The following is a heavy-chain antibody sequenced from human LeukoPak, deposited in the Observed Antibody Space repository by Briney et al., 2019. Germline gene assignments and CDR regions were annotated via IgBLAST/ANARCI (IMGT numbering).Heavy chain of an antibody. CDR3: ARDLVLTFDY. CDR2: IIPILGIA. J-gene: IGHJ4*02. V-gene: IGHV1-69*04. Sequence: SVKVSCKASGGTFSSYTISWVRQAPGQGFEWMGRIIPILGIANYAQKFQGRVTITADKSTSTAYMELSSLRSEDTAVYYCARDLVLTFDYWGQGTLVTVSS. D-gene: IGHD4/OR15-4a*01. CDR1: GGTFSSYT.